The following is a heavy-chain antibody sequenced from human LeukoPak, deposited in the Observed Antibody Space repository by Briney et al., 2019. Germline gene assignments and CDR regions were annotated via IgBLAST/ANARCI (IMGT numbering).Heavy chain of an antibody. CDR2: IYTSGIT. J-gene: IGHJ4*02. D-gene: IGHD3-3*01. CDR3: ARGGPYYDFWSGYSTSYYFDY. Sequence: SETLSLTCTVSGGSISSGSYYWSWIRQPAGKGLEWVGRIYTSGITNYNPSLKSRVTISVDTSKNQFSLKLSSVTAADTAVYYCARGGPYYDFWSGYSTSYYFDYWGQGTLVTVSS. CDR1: GGSISSGSYY. V-gene: IGHV4-61*02.